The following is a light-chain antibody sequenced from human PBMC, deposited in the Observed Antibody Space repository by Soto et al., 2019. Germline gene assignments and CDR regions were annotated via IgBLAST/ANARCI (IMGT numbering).Light chain of an antibody. CDR3: KQPLQSWT. Sequence: DIVMTQSPLSLPVTPGEPASISCRSSQSLLHSNEYNYLDWYLQKPGQSPQLLIYLGSNRASGVPDRLSGGGSGTDFTLKSSRVEAVQVAVYYFKQPLQSWTFGQGTRVELK. CDR2: LGS. CDR1: QSLLHSNEYNY. V-gene: IGKV2-28*01. J-gene: IGKJ1*01.